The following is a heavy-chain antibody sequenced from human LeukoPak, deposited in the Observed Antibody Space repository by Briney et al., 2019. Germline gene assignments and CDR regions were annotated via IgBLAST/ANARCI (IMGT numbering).Heavy chain of an antibody. V-gene: IGHV1-69*13. CDR1: GGTFISYA. Sequence: ASVKVSCKASGGTFISYAISWVRQAPGQGLEWMGGIIPIFGTANYAQKFQGRVTITADESTSTAYMELSSLRSEDTAVYYCARDQSAPYYYDSSGYYNWFDPWGQGTLVTVSS. D-gene: IGHD3-22*01. CDR3: ARDQSAPYYYDSSGYYNWFDP. CDR2: IIPIFGTA. J-gene: IGHJ5*02.